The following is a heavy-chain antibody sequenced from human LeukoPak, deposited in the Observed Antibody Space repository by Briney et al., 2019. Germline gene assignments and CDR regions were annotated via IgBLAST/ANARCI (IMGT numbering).Heavy chain of an antibody. V-gene: IGHV3-64D*09. CDR3: VKGSTVVTHNWFDP. CDR1: GFTFSSYA. J-gene: IGHJ5*02. CDR2: ISSNGGST. Sequence: GGSLRLSCSASGFTFSSYAMHWVRQAPGKGLEYDSAISSNGGSTYYADSVKGRFTISRDNSKNTLYLQMSSLRAEDTAVYYCVKGSTVVTHNWFDPWGQGTLVTVSS. D-gene: IGHD4-23*01.